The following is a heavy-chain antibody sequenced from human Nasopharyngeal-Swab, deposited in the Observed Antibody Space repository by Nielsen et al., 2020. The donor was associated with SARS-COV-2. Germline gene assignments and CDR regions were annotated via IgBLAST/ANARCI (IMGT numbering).Heavy chain of an antibody. V-gene: IGHV4-34*01. J-gene: IGHJ5*02. Sequence: GSLRLSCAVYGGSFSGYYWSWIRQPPGKGLEWIGEINHSGSTNYNPSLKSRVTISVDTSKNQFSLKLSSVTAADTAVYYCARTQQLVPFDPWGQGTLVTVSS. CDR3: ARTQQLVPFDP. CDR2: INHSGST. D-gene: IGHD6-13*01. CDR1: GGSFSGYY.